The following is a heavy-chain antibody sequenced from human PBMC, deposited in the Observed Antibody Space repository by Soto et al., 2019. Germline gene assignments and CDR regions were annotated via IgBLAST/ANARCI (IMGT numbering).Heavy chain of an antibody. CDR2: INPDNGNT. CDR3: ARDQGITIFEVYSIYHDVLAV. D-gene: IGHD3-3*01. V-gene: IGHV1-18*01. J-gene: IGHJ6*02. Sequence: ASVKVSCKASGYTFTRSGISWVRQALGQGLEWLGWINPDNGNTNYAQHLQGRVSLTTDTSTSTAYMDLRSLRSDDTAVYYCARDQGITIFEVYSIYHDVLAVWAQGTSVPGSS. CDR1: GYTFTRSG.